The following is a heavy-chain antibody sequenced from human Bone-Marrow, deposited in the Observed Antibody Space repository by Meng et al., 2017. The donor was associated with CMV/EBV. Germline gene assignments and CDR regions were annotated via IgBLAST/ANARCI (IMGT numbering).Heavy chain of an antibody. J-gene: IGHJ5*02. CDR1: GYTFTSYY. D-gene: IGHD6-13*01. V-gene: IGHV1-46*01. Sequence: ASVKVSCKASGYTFTSYYMHWVRQAPGQGLEWMGIINPSGGSTSYAQKFQGRVTMTRDTSTSTVYMELRRLRSDDTATYYCARDRRSSSWYPDWFDPWGQGTLVTVSS. CDR2: INPSGGST. CDR3: ARDRRSSSWYPDWFDP.